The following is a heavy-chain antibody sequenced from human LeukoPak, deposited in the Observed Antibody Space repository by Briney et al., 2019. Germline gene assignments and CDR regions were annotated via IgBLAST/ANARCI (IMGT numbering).Heavy chain of an antibody. CDR2: INHSGST. V-gene: IGHV4-34*01. CDR1: GGSFSGYY. D-gene: IGHD3-16*01. Sequence: PSETLSLTCAVYGGSFSGYYWSWIRQPPGKGLGWIGEINHSGSTNYNPSLKSRVTIPVHTSKNQASLKLSSVTAADTAVYYGARGVGAGGPYLDYWGQGTLVTVPS. J-gene: IGHJ4*02. CDR3: ARGVGAGGPYLDY.